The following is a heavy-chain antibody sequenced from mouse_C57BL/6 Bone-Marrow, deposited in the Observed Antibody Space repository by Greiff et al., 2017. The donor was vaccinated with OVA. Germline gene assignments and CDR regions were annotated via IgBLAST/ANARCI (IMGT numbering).Heavy chain of an antibody. CDR1: GYAFSSSW. Sequence: QVQLKESGPELVKPGASVKISCKASGYAFSSSWMNWVKQRPGKGLEWIGRIYPGDGDTNYNGKFKGKATLTADKSSSTAYMQLSSLTSEDSAVYFCAREGLKRTFDYWGQGTTLTVSS. D-gene: IGHD3-3*01. CDR3: AREGLKRTFDY. J-gene: IGHJ2*01. CDR2: IYPGDGDT. V-gene: IGHV1-82*01.